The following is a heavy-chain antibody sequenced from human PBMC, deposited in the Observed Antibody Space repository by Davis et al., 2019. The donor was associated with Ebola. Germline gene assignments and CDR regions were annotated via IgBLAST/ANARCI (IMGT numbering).Heavy chain of an antibody. CDR3: ARRVRNWNYYYYYGMDV. D-gene: IGHD1-1*01. V-gene: IGHV1-2*04. Sequence: ASVKVSCKASGYTFTGYYMHWVRQAPGQGLEWMGWINPNSGGTNYAQKFQGWVTMTRDTSISTAYMELSRLRSDDTAVYYCARRVRNWNYYYYYGMDVWGQGTTVTVSS. CDR2: INPNSGGT. CDR1: GYTFTGYY. J-gene: IGHJ6*02.